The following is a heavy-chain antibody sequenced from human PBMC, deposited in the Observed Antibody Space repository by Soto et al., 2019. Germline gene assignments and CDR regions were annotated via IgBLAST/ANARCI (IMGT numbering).Heavy chain of an antibody. Sequence: GGSLRLSCAASGFTFTRYSMNWVRQAPGKGLEWVSSISSTTNYIYYGDSMKGRFTISRDNAKNSLYLEMNSLRAEGTAVYYCARESEDLTSNFDYWGQGTLVTVSS. CDR2: ISSTTNYI. V-gene: IGHV3-21*06. CDR3: ARESEDLTSNFDY. CDR1: GFTFTRYS. J-gene: IGHJ4*02.